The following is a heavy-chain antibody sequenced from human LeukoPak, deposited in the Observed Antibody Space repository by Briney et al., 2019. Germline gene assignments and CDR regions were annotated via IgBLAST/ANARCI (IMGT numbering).Heavy chain of an antibody. CDR2: IKASGGST. D-gene: IGHD3-10*01. CDR1: GYIFTSYY. J-gene: IGHJ5*02. Sequence: ASVEVSCKASGYIFTSYYMHWVRQAPGQGLEWMGIIKASGGSTSYAQKFQGRVTMTRDTSTSTVYMELSSLRSEDTAVYYRARVSSIGPGEHFTWFDPWVQGTLVTVSS. V-gene: IGHV1-46*01. CDR3: ARVSSIGPGEHFTWFDP.